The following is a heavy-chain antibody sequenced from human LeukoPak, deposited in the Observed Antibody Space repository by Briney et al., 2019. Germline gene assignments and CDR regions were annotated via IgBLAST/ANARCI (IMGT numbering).Heavy chain of an antibody. J-gene: IGHJ4*02. CDR2: ISSFGGTI. V-gene: IGHV3-48*01. D-gene: IGHD1-26*01. Sequence: GGTLRLSCAASGFTFSSYGMNWVRQAPGKGLEWISYISSFGGTIYYADSVKGRFTISRDNAKNSLCLQMNSLRAEDTAVYYCARGQGGPTSYWGQGTLVTVSS. CDR1: GFTFSSYG. CDR3: ARGQGGPTSY.